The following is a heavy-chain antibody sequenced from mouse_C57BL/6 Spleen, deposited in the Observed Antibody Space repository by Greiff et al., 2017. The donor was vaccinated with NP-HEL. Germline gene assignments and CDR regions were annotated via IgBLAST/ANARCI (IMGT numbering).Heavy chain of an antibody. CDR3: ARRGGSSRDYFDY. Sequence: QVQLQQPGAELVKPGASVKMSCKASGYTFTSYWITWVKQRPGQGLEWIGNIYPGSGSTNYNEKFKSKATLTVDTSSSTAYMQLSSLTSEDSAVYYCARRGGSSRDYFDYWGQGTTLTVSS. CDR2: IYPGSGST. D-gene: IGHD1-1*01. J-gene: IGHJ2*01. CDR1: GYTFTSYW. V-gene: IGHV1-55*01.